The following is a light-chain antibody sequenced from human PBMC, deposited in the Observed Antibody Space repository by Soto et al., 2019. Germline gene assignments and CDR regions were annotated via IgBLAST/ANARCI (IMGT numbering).Light chain of an antibody. CDR2: DVT. CDR1: SSDIGTYNF. J-gene: IGLJ3*02. Sequence: QLVLAQPHSVSGSPGQSVTFSCIGTSSDIGTYNFVSWYQQFPDKAPKLLIYDVTERPSGVPDRFSGSKSGNTASLTISGLQAEDEADYYCCSYAGAYTFVFGGGTKLTVL. V-gene: IGLV2-11*01. CDR3: CSYAGAYTFV.